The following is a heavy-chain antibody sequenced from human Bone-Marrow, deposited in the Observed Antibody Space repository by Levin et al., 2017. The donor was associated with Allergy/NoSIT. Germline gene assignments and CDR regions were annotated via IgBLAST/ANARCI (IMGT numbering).Heavy chain of an antibody. CDR3: ARWGAGGYSTERTFDY. CDR1: GGSIRNYY. J-gene: IGHJ4*02. D-gene: IGHD2-8*01. CDR2: IYESGST. V-gene: IGHV4-59*01. Sequence: GSLRLSCTVSGGSIRNYYWSWIRQPPGKGLEWVGYIYESGSTNYNPSLKSRVTISIDKSKNQFSLKLTSVTAADTAVYYCARWGAGGYSTERTFDYWGQGTLVTISS.